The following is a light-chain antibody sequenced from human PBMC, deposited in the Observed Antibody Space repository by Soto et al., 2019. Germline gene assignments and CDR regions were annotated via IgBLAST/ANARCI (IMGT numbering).Light chain of an antibody. CDR2: DAS. CDR3: QQHGNRPPWT. Sequence: IVMPQSHATLSFSPGERATLSCTASESVGKYLVWYQQKPGQAPRLLIYDASNRAPGIPTRFSGSGSGTDFTLTISSLEPEDLAVYYCQQHGNRPPWTFGQGTKVDIK. J-gene: IGKJ1*01. V-gene: IGKV3-11*01. CDR1: ESVGKY.